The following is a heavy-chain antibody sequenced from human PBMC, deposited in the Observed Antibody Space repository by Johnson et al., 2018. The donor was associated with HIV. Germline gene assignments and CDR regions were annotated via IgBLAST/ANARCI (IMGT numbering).Heavy chain of an antibody. CDR1: GFTFSTYW. Sequence: MQLVESGGGLVQPGGSLRLSCAASGFTFSTYWMSWVRQAPGKGLEWVANIKQDGSEKYYVDSVKGRFTISRDNAKNSLYLQMNSLRAEDTAVYYWARGGEPDRFDIGGQGKMVTV. D-gene: IGHD3-10*01. J-gene: IGHJ3*02. V-gene: IGHV3-7*01. CDR3: ARGGEPDRFDI. CDR2: IKQDGSEK.